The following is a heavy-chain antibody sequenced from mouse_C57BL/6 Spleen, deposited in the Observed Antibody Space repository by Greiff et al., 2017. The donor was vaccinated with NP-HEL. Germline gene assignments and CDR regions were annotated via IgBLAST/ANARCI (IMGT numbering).Heavy chain of an antibody. CDR3: ARGSSSRGYFDY. V-gene: IGHV1-52*01. CDR1: GYTFTSYW. CDR2: IDPSDSET. Sequence: QVQLQQPGAELVRPGSSVKLSCKASGYTFTSYWMHWVKQRPIQGLEWIGNIDPSDSETHYNQKFKDKATLTVDKSSSTAYMQLSSLTSEDSAVYYCARGSSSRGYFDYWGQGTTLTVSS. D-gene: IGHD1-1*01. J-gene: IGHJ2*01.